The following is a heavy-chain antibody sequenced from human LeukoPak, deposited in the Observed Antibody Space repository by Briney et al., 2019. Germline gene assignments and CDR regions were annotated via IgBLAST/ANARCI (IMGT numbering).Heavy chain of an antibody. Sequence: GSLRLSCAASGFTFSSYAMSWVRQPPGEGLEWLGTIYYRGNTYYNPSLKSRVTISVDTSKNQFSLKLSSVTAADTAVYYCATHRMGFVEYWGQGTLVTVSS. J-gene: IGHJ4*02. CDR1: GFTFSSYA. D-gene: IGHD2-8*01. CDR2: IYYRGNT. CDR3: ATHRMGFVEY. V-gene: IGHV4-39*01.